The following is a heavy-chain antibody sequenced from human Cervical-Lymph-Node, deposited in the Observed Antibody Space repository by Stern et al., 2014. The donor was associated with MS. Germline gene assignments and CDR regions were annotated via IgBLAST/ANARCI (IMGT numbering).Heavy chain of an antibody. J-gene: IGHJ5*02. D-gene: IGHD6-6*01. CDR1: GISVSSNY. CDR2: YYPGITT. Sequence: VQLVESGGGLVQRGGSLRLSCAASGISVSSNYMTWVRPAPGKGLEWVSRYYPGITTDYADSVRGRFSVSRDNSKNTVYLEMNSLTPEDTAVYYCTREMAARRFDPWGQGTLVVVSS. V-gene: IGHV3-66*01. CDR3: TREMAARRFDP.